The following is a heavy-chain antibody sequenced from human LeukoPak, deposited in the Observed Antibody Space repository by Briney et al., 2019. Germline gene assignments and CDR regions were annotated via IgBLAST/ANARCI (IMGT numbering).Heavy chain of an antibody. V-gene: IGHV3-74*01. CDR2: IDGDGSST. CDR3: ARTIVGAAFDS. Sequence: GGSLRLSCAASGFTFSSYWMHWVRQAPGKGLVWVSRIDGDGSSTSYADSVKGRFTISRDNAKNTLYLQMNSLKAEDTAGYYCARTIVGAAFDSWGQGTLVTVSS. CDR1: GFTFSSYW. D-gene: IGHD1-26*01. J-gene: IGHJ4*02.